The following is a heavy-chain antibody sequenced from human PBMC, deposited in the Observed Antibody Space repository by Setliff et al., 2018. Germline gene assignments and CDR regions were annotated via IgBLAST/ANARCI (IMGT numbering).Heavy chain of an antibody. V-gene: IGHV1-18*01. CDR2: VSGYNGNT. D-gene: IGHD5-18*01. CDR1: GFTFKTYS. J-gene: IGHJ4*02. CDR3: ATFRGYTYGYDY. Sequence: ASVKVSCKASGFTFKTYSFSWIRQAPGQGLEWVGWVSGYNGNTIYAQNFQGRVTMTTDASTNTAYMELRSLGSDDTAVYYCATFRGYTYGYDYWGQGTLVTVSS.